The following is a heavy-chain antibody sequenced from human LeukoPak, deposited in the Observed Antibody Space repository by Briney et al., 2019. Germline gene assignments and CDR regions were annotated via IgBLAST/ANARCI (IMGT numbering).Heavy chain of an antibody. V-gene: IGHV4-38-2*02. Sequence: SETLSLTCTVSGYSISSGYYWGWIRQPPGKGLEWIGSIYHSGSTYYNPSLKSRVTISVDASKNQFSLKLSSVTAADTAVYYCARSDAFDIWGQGTMVTVSS. J-gene: IGHJ3*02. CDR3: ARSDAFDI. CDR1: GYSISSGYY. CDR2: IYHSGST.